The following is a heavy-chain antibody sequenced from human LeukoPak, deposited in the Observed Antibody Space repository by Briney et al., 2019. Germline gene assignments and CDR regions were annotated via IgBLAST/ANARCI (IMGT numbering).Heavy chain of an antibody. CDR2: IIPIFETT. Sequence: SVKVSCKFSTGAFDNYAVNWVRQAPGQGLEWMGAIIPIFETTNYAPKFRGRITITADGSTGTAYMDLSSLRSEDTAIYYCARSLRVSGDFDYWGQGTQVIAS. CDR3: ARSLRVSGDFDY. J-gene: IGHJ4*02. D-gene: IGHD2-8*01. V-gene: IGHV1-69*01. CDR1: TGAFDNYA.